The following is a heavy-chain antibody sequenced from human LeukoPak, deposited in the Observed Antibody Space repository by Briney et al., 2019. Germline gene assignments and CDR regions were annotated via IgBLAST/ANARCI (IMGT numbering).Heavy chain of an antibody. V-gene: IGHV4-30-4*01. CDR3: VRGLDSSSYVDS. J-gene: IGHJ4*02. D-gene: IGHD6-13*01. Sequence: TLSLTCTVSGGSISSGVYYWSWIRQPPGKGLEWIGYIYYSGSAYYSPSLKSRLIMSVDTSKNQFSLKLSSVTAADTAVYYCVRGLDSSSYVDSWGQGTLVTVSS. CDR2: IYYSGSA. CDR1: GGSISSGVYY.